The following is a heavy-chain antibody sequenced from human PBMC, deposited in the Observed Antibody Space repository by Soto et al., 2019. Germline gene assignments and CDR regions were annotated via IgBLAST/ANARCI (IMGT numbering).Heavy chain of an antibody. CDR2: LNHDGRNT. J-gene: IGHJ4*02. V-gene: IGHV3-23*01. CDR3: AKDAGNEESLFDY. Sequence: GGSLRLSCEASGFTFNYFGMSWVRQTPGKGLEWVSTLNHDGRNTHYAASVEGRFTISRDNSKNTLYLQMGSLRAEDTAIYYCAKDAGNEESLFDYWGRGTLVTVSS. CDR1: GFTFNYFG.